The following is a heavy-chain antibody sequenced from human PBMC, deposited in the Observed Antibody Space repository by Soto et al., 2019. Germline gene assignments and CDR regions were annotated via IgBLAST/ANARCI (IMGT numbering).Heavy chain of an antibody. CDR3: ARVQVPNYDFWSGYQTNWFDP. D-gene: IGHD3-3*01. CDR1: GFTFSDYY. J-gene: IGHJ5*02. Sequence: GGSLRLSCAASGFTFSDYYMSWIRQAPGKGLEWVSYISSSSSYTNYADSVKGRFTISRDNAKNSLYLQMNSLRAEDTAVYYCARVQVPNYDFWSGYQTNWFDPWGQGTLVTVSS. V-gene: IGHV3-11*06. CDR2: ISSSSSYT.